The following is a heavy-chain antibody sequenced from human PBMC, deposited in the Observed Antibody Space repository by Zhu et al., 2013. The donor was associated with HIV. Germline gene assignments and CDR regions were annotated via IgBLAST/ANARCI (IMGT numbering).Heavy chain of an antibody. CDR3: ARDSNSGSYSGFDY. V-gene: IGHV1-18*01. CDR1: GGTFSSYA. Sequence: QVQLVQSGAEVKKPGSSVKVSCKASGGTFSSYAISWVRQAPGQGLEWMGWISAYNGNTNYAQKLQGRVTMTTDTSTSTAYMELRSLRSDDTAVYYCARDSNSGSYSGFDYWGQGTLVTVSS. CDR2: ISAYNGNT. J-gene: IGHJ4*02. D-gene: IGHD1-26*01.